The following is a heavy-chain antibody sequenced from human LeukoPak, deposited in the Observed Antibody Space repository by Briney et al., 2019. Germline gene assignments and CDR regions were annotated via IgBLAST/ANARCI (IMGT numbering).Heavy chain of an antibody. Sequence: GGSLRLSCAASGFTFSSYAMSWVRQAPGKGLEWVSAISASGGSTYYADSVKGRFTISRDNSKNTLYLQMNSLRAEDTAVYYCANGWFGEYYFDYWGQGTLVTVSS. CDR1: GFTFSSYA. V-gene: IGHV3-23*01. CDR2: ISASGGST. J-gene: IGHJ4*02. D-gene: IGHD3-10*01. CDR3: ANGWFGEYYFDY.